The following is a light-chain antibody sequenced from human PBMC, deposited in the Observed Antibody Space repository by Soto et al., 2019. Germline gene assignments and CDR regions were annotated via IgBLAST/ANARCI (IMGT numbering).Light chain of an antibody. J-gene: IGKJ3*01. CDR3: QQYNDWPSHIT. V-gene: IGKV3-15*01. CDR1: QSLTSN. Sequence: EMVMTQSPATLSVSPGERSTLSFSSIQSLTSNLAWYQQKPGQAPRLLIYGASTRATGIPARFSGSGSGTEFTLTISSLQSEDFAVYYCQQYNDWPSHITFGPGTKVDI. CDR2: GAS.